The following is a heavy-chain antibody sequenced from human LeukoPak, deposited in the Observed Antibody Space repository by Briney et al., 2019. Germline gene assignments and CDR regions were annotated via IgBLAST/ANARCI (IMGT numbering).Heavy chain of an antibody. D-gene: IGHD3-10*01. CDR1: GYTLTELS. V-gene: IGHV1-24*01. CDR2: FDPEDGET. J-gene: IGHJ4*02. CDR3: ATGPYGSGRSPLLR. Sequence: GASVKVSCKVSGYTLTELSMHWVRQAPGKGLEWTGGFDPEDGETIYAQKFQGRVTMTEDTSTDTAYMELSSLRSEDTAVYYCATGPYGSGRSPLLRWGQGTLVTVSS.